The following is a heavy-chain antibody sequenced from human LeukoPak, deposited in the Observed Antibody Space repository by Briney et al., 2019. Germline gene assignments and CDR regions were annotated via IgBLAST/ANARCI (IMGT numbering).Heavy chain of an antibody. CDR3: ARRTYCGGDCYLPFDY. V-gene: IGHV5-51*01. CDR1: GSSFTSYW. D-gene: IGHD2-21*01. J-gene: IGHJ4*02. Sequence: GESLKISCKGSGSSFTSYWIGWVRQMPGKGLEWMGIIYPGDSDTRYSPSFQGQVTISADKSISTAYLQWSSLKASDTAMYYCARRTYCGGDCYLPFDYWGQGTLVTVSS. CDR2: IYPGDSDT.